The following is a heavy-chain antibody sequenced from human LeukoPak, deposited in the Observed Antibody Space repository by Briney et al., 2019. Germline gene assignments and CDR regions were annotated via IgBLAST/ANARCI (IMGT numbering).Heavy chain of an antibody. CDR2: INAGNGNT. CDR1: GYTFTSYA. J-gene: IGHJ4*02. Sequence: GASVKVSCKASGYTFTSYAMHWVRQAPGQRLEWMGWINAGNGNTKYSQKFQGRVTITRDTSASTAYMELSSLRSEDTAVYYCARAPTVLVGYCSSSSCQADYWGQGTLVTVSS. V-gene: IGHV1-3*01. D-gene: IGHD2-2*01. CDR3: ARAPTVLVGYCSSSSCQADY.